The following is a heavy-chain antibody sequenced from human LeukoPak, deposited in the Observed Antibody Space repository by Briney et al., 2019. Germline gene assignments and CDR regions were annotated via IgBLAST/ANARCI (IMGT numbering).Heavy chain of an antibody. CDR1: GFTFSSYS. J-gene: IGHJ6*02. D-gene: IGHD6-13*01. Sequence: GGSLRLSCAASGFTFSSYSMNWVRQAPGKGLEWVSYISSSSSTIYYADSVKGRFTISRDNAKNSLYLQMNSLRAEDTAVYYCASEYIAAAEGYGMDVWGQGTTVTVSS. CDR3: ASEYIAAAEGYGMDV. CDR2: ISSSSSTI. V-gene: IGHV3-48*04.